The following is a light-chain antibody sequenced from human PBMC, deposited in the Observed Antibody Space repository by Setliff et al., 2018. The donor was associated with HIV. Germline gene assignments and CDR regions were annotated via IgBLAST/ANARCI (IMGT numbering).Light chain of an antibody. CDR1: IGDVGGYNY. Sequence: QSVLTQPASVSGSLGQSITISCTGTIGDVGGYNYVSWYQQHPGKAPKLMIYDVSNRPSGVSNRFSGSKSGNTASLTISGLQAEDEADYYCSSYTSSSTYVFGTGTKVTVL. V-gene: IGLV2-14*03. J-gene: IGLJ1*01. CDR3: SSYTSSSTYV. CDR2: DVS.